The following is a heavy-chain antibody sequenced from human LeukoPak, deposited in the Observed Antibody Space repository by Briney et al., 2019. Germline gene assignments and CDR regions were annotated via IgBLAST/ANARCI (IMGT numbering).Heavy chain of an antibody. CDR2: ITTYNGNT. CDR1: GYTFTGFG. J-gene: IGHJ4*02. V-gene: IGHV1-18*01. D-gene: IGHD6-19*01. CDR3: ARAVGSGWSSYFDY. Sequence: VASVKVSCKASGYTFTGFGISWVRQAPGQGLEWMGWITTYNGNTKYAQKVQGRVTMTTDTSTSTAYMELRSLRSDDTAVYYCARAVGSGWSSYFDYWGQGTLVAVSS.